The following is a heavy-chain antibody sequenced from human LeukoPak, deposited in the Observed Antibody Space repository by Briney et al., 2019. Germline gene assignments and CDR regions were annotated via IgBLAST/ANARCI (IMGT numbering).Heavy chain of an antibody. D-gene: IGHD4-17*01. CDR3: ARHHDYGDFYYYYYMDV. CDR1: GGSISSYY. CDR2: IYYSGST. Sequence: SETLSLTCTVSGGSISSYYWSWIRQPPGKGLEWIGYIYYSGSTNYNPSLKSRVTISVDRSKNQFSLKLSSVTAADTAVYYCARHHDYGDFYYYYYMDVWGKGTTVTVSS. J-gene: IGHJ6*03. V-gene: IGHV4-59*08.